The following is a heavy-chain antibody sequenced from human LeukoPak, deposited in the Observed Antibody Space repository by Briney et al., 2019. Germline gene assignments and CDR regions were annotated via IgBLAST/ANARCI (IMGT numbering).Heavy chain of an antibody. Sequence: SETLSLTCTVSGGSISSSSYYWGWIRQPPGKGLEWIGSIYYSGSTYYNPSLKSRVTISVDTSKNQFSLKLTSVTAADTAVYYCARQGVASGCWGQGTLVTVSP. J-gene: IGHJ4*02. CDR3: ARQGVASGC. CDR2: IYYSGST. CDR1: GGSISSSSYY. D-gene: IGHD5-12*01. V-gene: IGHV4-39*01.